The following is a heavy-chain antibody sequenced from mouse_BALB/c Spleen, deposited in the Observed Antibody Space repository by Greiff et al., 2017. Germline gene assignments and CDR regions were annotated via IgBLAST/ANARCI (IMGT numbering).Heavy chain of an antibody. Sequence: VQLQQSAAELARPGASVKMSCKASGYTFTSYTMHWVKQRPGQGLEWIGYINPSSGYTEYNQKFKDKTTLTADKSSSTAYMQLSSLTSEDSAVYYCARGGYRYDGGYAMDYWGQGTSVTVSS. J-gene: IGHJ4*01. CDR3: ARGGYRYDGGYAMDY. V-gene: IGHV1-4*02. D-gene: IGHD2-14*01. CDR1: GYTFTSYT. CDR2: INPSSGYT.